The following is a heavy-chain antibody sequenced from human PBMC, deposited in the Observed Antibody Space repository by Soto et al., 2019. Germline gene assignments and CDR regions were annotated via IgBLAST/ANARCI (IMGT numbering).Heavy chain of an antibody. D-gene: IGHD3-22*01. CDR3: ASRYYYDSPGPFDY. CDR2: IYPGDSEI. J-gene: IGHJ4*02. V-gene: IGHV5-51*01. CDR1: GYSFASYW. Sequence: GESLKISCKGSGYSFASYWIGWVRQMPGKGLEWMGIIYPGDSEIRYSPSFQGQVTMSADRSISTAYLQWTSLKASDTAMYYCASRYYYDSPGPFDYWGLGTLVTVSS.